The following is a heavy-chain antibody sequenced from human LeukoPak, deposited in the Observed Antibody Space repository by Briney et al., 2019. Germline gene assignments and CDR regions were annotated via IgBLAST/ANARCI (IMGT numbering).Heavy chain of an antibody. CDR2: INPNSGGT. CDR1: GYTFTGYY. Sequence: ASVKVSCKASGYTFTGYYMHWVRQAPGQGLEWMGWINPNSGGTNYAQKFQGRVTMTRDTSISTAYMELSRLRSDDTAVYYCARDRITGTVDWFDPWGPGTLVTVSS. V-gene: IGHV1-2*02. J-gene: IGHJ5*02. D-gene: IGHD1-20*01. CDR3: ARDRITGTVDWFDP.